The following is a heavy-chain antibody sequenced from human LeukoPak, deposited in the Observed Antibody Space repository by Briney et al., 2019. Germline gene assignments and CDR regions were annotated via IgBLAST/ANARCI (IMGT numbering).Heavy chain of an antibody. Sequence: GGSLRLSCAASGFTFSSYWMLWVRQAPGKGLVWVSRINSDGSSTSYADSVKGRFTISRDNAKNTLYLQMNSLRAEDTAVYYCARGRFWSGYDAFDIWGQGTMVTVSS. D-gene: IGHD3-3*01. CDR1: GFTFSSYW. CDR3: ARGRFWSGYDAFDI. CDR2: INSDGSST. V-gene: IGHV3-74*01. J-gene: IGHJ3*02.